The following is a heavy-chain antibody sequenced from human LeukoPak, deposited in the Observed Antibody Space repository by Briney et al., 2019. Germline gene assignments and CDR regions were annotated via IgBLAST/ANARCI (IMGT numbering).Heavy chain of an antibody. D-gene: IGHD6-19*01. CDR3: VVPGIAVAGTQGDY. CDR1: GFTFGSYW. CDR2: INTDGSST. Sequence: GGSLRLSCAASGFTFGSYWMHWVRQAPGEGLMWVSCINTDGSSTNYADSVKGRFTISRDNAKNTLYLQMNSLRAEDTAVYFCVVPGIAVAGTQGDYWGQGTLVTVSS. J-gene: IGHJ4*02. V-gene: IGHV3-74*01.